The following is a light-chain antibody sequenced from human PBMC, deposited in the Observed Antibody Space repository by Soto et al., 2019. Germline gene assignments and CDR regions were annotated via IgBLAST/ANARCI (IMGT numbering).Light chain of an antibody. CDR3: QQSYSTPPWT. CDR1: QSISNY. CDR2: AAS. Sequence: DIQMTQSPSSLSASVGARVTITCRASQSISNYLNWYQQKPGKAPKLLIYAASSLQSGVPSRFSGSGSGTDFTLTISSLQPEDFATYFCQQSYSTPPWTFGQGTKGDIK. V-gene: IGKV1-39*01. J-gene: IGKJ1*01.